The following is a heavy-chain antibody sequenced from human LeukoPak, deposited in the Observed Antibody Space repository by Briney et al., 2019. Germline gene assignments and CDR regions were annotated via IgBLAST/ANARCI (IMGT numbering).Heavy chain of an antibody. CDR3: AKDLFHDYGDYRGAFDI. CDR1: GFTFSSYG. Sequence: PGGSLRLSCAASGFTFSSYGMSWVRQAPGKGLEWVSAISGSGGSTYYADSVKGRFTISRDNSKNTLYLQMNSLRAEDTAVYYCAKDLFHDYGDYRGAFDIWGQGTMVTVSS. J-gene: IGHJ3*02. V-gene: IGHV3-23*01. D-gene: IGHD4-17*01. CDR2: ISGSGGST.